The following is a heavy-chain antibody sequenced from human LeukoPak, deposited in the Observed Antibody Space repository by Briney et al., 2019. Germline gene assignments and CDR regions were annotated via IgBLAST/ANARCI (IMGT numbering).Heavy chain of an antibody. V-gene: IGHV5-51*01. Sequence: GESLKISCQGFGYRVSSYWIAWVRQMPGKGLEFMGIIYPGDSDTRYSPSFQGQVIISADKSIDTAYLQWGSLKASDTAMYYCARHAIEGATKSDFDYWGQGTLVTVSS. CDR1: GYRVSSYW. CDR3: ARHAIEGATKSDFDY. CDR2: IYPGDSDT. J-gene: IGHJ4*02. D-gene: IGHD1-26*01.